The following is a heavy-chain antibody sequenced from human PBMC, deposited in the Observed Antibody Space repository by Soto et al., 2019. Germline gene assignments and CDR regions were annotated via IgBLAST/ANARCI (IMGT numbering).Heavy chain of an antibody. CDR1: GASVSSGSYY. D-gene: IGHD1-26*01. CDR3: ARVYSGSYGQND. J-gene: IGHJ4*02. CDR2: IFYNGKTT. V-gene: IGHV4-61*01. Sequence: QVQLQESGPGVVKPSETLSLSCTVSGASVSSGSYYWTWIRQPPGKVLEWVGYIFYNGKTTNYNPSLKRRVTIAVDTSKNQFSLKRSSVTAADTAFYYCARVYSGSYGQNDWGQGTLVTVSA.